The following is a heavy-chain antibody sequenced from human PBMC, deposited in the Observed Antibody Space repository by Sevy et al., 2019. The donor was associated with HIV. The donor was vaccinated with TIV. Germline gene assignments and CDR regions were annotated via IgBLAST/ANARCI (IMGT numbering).Heavy chain of an antibody. CDR3: AKWRPPAHYYYMDV. D-gene: IGHD2-2*01. CDR2: ISGSGGST. V-gene: IGHV3-23*01. Sequence: GGSLRLSCAASGFTFSSYAMSWVRQAPGKGLEWVSAISGSGGSTYYAYSVKGRFTISRDNSKNTLYLQMNSLRAEDTAVYYCAKWRPPAHYYYMDVWGKGTTVTVSS. CDR1: GFTFSSYA. J-gene: IGHJ6*03.